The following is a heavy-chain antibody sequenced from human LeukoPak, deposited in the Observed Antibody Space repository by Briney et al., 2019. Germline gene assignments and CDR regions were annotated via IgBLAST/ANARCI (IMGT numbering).Heavy chain of an antibody. Sequence: PSETLSLTCAVYGGPFSGYYWLWIRQPPGKALEWIGEIYHSGSTNHNPPLKSRVTISVDTSKSQFYLKLSSVTAAGTGVYYCARLRVRGYGYGPWEGPTWLDYWGQGTLVTVSS. V-gene: IGHV4-34*01. CDR3: ARLRVRGYGYGPWEGPTWLDY. J-gene: IGHJ4*02. CDR2: IYHSGST. CDR1: GGPFSGYY. D-gene: IGHD5-18*01.